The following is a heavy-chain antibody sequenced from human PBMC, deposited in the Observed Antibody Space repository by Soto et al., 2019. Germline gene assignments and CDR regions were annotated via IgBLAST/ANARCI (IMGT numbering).Heavy chain of an antibody. D-gene: IGHD1-26*01. CDR3: ARGPSGDKVDY. CDR1: GGSINNNGYF. Sequence: SETLSLTCTVSGGSINNNGYFWSWIRQPPGSGLEWIGHIYNSGGTYSNPSLKSRLTISVDTSKNQFSLKLSSVTAADTAVYYCARGPSGDKVDYWGQGTLVTVSS. CDR2: IYNSGGT. V-gene: IGHV4-30-4*01. J-gene: IGHJ4*02.